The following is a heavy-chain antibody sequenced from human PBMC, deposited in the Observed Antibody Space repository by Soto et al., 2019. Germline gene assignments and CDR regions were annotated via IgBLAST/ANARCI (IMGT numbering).Heavy chain of an antibody. CDR2: IYYSGST. CDR3: ARPYYDFWSGSPWGYYYYYGMDV. D-gene: IGHD3-3*01. Sequence: SETLSLTCTVSGGSISSSSYYWGWIRQPPGKGLEWIGSIYYSGSTYFNPSLKSRVTISVDTSKNQFSLKLSSVTAADTAVYYCARPYYDFWSGSPWGYYYYYGMDVWGQGTTVTVSS. V-gene: IGHV4-39*01. J-gene: IGHJ6*02. CDR1: GGSISSSSYY.